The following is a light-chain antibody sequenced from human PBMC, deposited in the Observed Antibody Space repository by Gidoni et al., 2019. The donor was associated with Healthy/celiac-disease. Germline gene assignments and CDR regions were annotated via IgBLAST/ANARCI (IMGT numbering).Light chain of an antibody. Sequence: ELVMTQSPATLSVSPGESATLSCRASQSVSSNLAWYQQKPGQAPRLLIYGASTRATGIPARFSGSGSGTEFTITISSLQSEDFAVYYCQQYNNWPGFGGGTKVEIK. V-gene: IGKV3-15*01. CDR2: GAS. CDR1: QSVSSN. J-gene: IGKJ4*02. CDR3: QQYNNWPG.